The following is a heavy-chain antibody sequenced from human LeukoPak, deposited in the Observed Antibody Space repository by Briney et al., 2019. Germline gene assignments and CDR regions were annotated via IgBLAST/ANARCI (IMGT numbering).Heavy chain of an antibody. D-gene: IGHD5-18*01. CDR1: GGSFSGYY. CDR2: INHSGST. V-gene: IGHV4-34*01. J-gene: IGHJ6*03. Sequence: SETLSLTCAVYGGSFSGYYWSWIRQPPGKGLEWIGEINHSGSTNYNPSLKSRVTISVDTSKNQFSLKLSSVTAADTAVYYCARSEGGIQLWLTDYYYYMDVWGKGTTVTVSS. CDR3: ARSEGGIQLWLTDYYYYMDV.